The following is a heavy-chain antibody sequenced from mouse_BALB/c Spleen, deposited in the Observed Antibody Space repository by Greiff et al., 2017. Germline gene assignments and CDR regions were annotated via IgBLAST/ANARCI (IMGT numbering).Heavy chain of an antibody. J-gene: IGHJ2*01. CDR1: GFTFSDFY. CDR2: SRNKANDYTT. Sequence: EVKVVESGGGLVQPGGSLRLSCATSGFTFSDFYMEWVRQPPGKRLEWIAASRNKANDYTTEYSASVKGRFIVSRDTSQSILYLQMNALRAEDTAIYYCARDDITRNYFDYWGQGTTLTVSS. CDR3: ARDDITRNYFDY. D-gene: IGHD1-1*01. V-gene: IGHV7-1*02.